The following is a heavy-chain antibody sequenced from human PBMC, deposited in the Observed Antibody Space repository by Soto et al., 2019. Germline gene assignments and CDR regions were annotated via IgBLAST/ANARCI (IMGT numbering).Heavy chain of an antibody. D-gene: IGHD6-6*01. Sequence: EVPLVESGGGLVQPGRSLRLSCAASGFTFDDYAMHWVRQAPGKGLEWVSGISWNSGSIGYADSVKGRFTISRDNAKNSLYLQMNSLRAEDTALYYCAKDMSSASYYYGMDVWGQGTTVTVSS. CDR3: AKDMSSASYYYGMDV. V-gene: IGHV3-9*01. J-gene: IGHJ6*02. CDR2: ISWNSGSI. CDR1: GFTFDDYA.